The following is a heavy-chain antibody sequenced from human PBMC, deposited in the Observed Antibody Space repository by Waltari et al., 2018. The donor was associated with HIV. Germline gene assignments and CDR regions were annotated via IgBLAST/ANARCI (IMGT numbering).Heavy chain of an antibody. CDR2: INSDGRVT. J-gene: IGHJ4*02. V-gene: IGHV3-74*01. CDR3: ARSYNYGQGLFDY. CDR1: GFTFSSNW. Sequence: EVQLVESGGGLVQPGGSLRLSCEASGFTFSSNWMHWVRQAPGKGLVWVSRINSDGRVTNYADSVKGRFTLSRDNAKNTLFLQMNSLRAEDTAVYYCARSYNYGQGLFDYWGQGTLVTVSS. D-gene: IGHD4-17*01.